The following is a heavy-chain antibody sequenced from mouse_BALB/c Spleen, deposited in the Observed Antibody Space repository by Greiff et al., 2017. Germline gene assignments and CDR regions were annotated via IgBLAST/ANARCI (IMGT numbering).Heavy chain of an antibody. V-gene: IGHV14-3*02. CDR1: GFNIKDTY. J-gene: IGHJ3*01. D-gene: IGHD5-1*01. Sequence: VHVKQSGAELVKPGASVKLSCTASGFNIKDTYMHWVKQRPEQGLEWIGRIDPANGNTKYDPKFQGKATITADTSSNTAYLQLSSLTSEDTAVYYCAREYGAWFAYWGQGTLVTVSA. CDR2: IDPANGNT. CDR3: AREYGAWFAY.